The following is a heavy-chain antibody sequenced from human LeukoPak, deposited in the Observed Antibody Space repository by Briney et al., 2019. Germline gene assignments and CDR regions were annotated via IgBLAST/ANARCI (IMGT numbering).Heavy chain of an antibody. CDR1: GGSISSSSYY. J-gene: IGHJ4*02. CDR2: IYYSGST. CDR3: ARLRRYYFDY. Sequence: SETLSLTCTVSGGSISSSSYYWGWIRQPPGKGLEWIGSIYYSGSTYYNPTLKSRVTISVDTSKNQFSLKLSSVTAADTAVYYCARLRRYYFDYWGQGTLVTVSS. D-gene: IGHD4-17*01. V-gene: IGHV4-39*01.